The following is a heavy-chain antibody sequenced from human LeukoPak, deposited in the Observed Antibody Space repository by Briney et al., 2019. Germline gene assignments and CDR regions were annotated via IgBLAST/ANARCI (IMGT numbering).Heavy chain of an antibody. Sequence: GGSLKLSCAASGFTFSNAWMSWVRQAPGKGLEWVGRIKSKTDGGTTDYAAPVKGRFTISRDDSKNTLYLQMNSLKAEDTAVYYCTTDASYSSGWYQSYYFDYWGQGTLVTVSS. V-gene: IGHV3-15*01. CDR1: GFTFSNAW. J-gene: IGHJ4*02. CDR2: IKSKTDGGTT. CDR3: TTDASYSSGWYQSYYFDY. D-gene: IGHD6-19*01.